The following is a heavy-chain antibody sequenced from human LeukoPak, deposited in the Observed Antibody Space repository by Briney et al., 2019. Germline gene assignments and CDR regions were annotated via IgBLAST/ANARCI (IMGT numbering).Heavy chain of an antibody. Sequence: SETLSLTCAVYGGSFSGYYWSWIRQPPGKGLEWIGEINHSGSTNYNPSLKSRVTISVDTSKNQFSLNLSSVTAADTSVYYCARRGGYGSGTYGNWGQGTPVTVSS. J-gene: IGHJ4*02. CDR3: ARRGGYGSGTYGN. V-gene: IGHV4-34*01. CDR2: INHSGST. D-gene: IGHD3-10*01. CDR1: GGSFSGYY.